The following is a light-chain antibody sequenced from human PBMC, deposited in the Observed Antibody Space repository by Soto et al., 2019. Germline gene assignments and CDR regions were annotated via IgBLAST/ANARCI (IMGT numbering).Light chain of an antibody. Sequence: QSALTQPASVSGSPGQSITISCTGTSSDVGGYNHVSWYQQHPGKAPQLMIYEVSNRPSGVSNLFSGSKSGNTASLTISGLQAEDEADYYCSSYTSSSTLVFGGGTKVTVL. V-gene: IGLV2-14*01. CDR1: SSDVGGYNH. CDR2: EVS. J-gene: IGLJ2*01. CDR3: SSYTSSSTLV.